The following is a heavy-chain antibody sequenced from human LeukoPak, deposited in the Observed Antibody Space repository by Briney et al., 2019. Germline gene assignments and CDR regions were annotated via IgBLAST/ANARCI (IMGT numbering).Heavy chain of an antibody. J-gene: IGHJ1*01. V-gene: IGHV4-59*01. D-gene: IGHD6-6*01. CDR2: IYHSGST. CDR3: ARGGAARLHFQN. CDR1: GGSISTYY. Sequence: SETLSLTCTVSGGSISTYYWNWIRQPPGKGLEWIGYIYHSGSTNYNPSLQSRVTISVDTSKNRFSLNLNSVTAADTAVYYCARGGAARLHFQNWGQGTLDTVSS.